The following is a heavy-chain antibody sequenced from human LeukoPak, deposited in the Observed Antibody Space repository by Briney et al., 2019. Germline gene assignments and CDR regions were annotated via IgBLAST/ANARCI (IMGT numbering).Heavy chain of an antibody. CDR2: IYYSGST. D-gene: IGHD3-22*01. CDR1: GGSISSYY. J-gene: IGHJ5*02. Sequence: SETLSLTCTVSGGSISSYYWSWIRQPPGKGLEWIGYIYYSGSTNYNPSLKSRVTISVDTSKNQFSLKLSSVTAADTAVYYCARAWGGEAYDSSDERWFDPWGQGTLVTVSS. V-gene: IGHV4-59*12. CDR3: ARAWGGEAYDSSDERWFDP.